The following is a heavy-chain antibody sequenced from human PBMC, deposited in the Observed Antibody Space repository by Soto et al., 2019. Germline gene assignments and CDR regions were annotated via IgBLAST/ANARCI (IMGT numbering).Heavy chain of an antibody. CDR1: GGSISSGTYY. D-gene: IGHD4-17*01. V-gene: IGHV4-31*03. J-gene: IGHJ6*02. CDR2: IYYSGST. CDR3: ARAFYGDYADYYYGMDV. Sequence: SETLSLTCTVSGGSISSGTYYWSWIRQHPGKGLEWIGYIYYSGSTYYNPSLKSRVTMSVDTSKNQFSLKLSSVTAADTAVYYCARAFYGDYADYYYGMDVWGQGTTVTVS.